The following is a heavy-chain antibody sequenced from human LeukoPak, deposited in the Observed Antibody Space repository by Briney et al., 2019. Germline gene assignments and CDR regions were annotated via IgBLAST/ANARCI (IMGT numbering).Heavy chain of an antibody. CDR1: GYTFTIYY. D-gene: IGHD1-26*01. Sequence: ASVTVSCTASGYTFTIYYMHWVRQAPGQGLEWMGIINPSGGSTSYAQKFQGRVTMTRDTSTSTVYMELSSLRSEDTAVYYCARVIMGDDAFDIWGQGTMVTVSS. V-gene: IGHV1-46*01. J-gene: IGHJ3*02. CDR3: ARVIMGDDAFDI. CDR2: INPSGGST.